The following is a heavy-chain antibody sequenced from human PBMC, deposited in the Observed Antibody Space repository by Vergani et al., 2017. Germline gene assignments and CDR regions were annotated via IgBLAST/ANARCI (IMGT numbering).Heavy chain of an antibody. Sequence: EVQLVESGGGLVKPGGSLRLSCAASGFTFSNAWMSWVRQAPGKGLEWVANIKQDGSEKYYVDSVKGRFTISRDNAKNSLYLQMNSLRAEDTAVYYCAKVTIVGATFHFDYWGQGTLVTVSS. J-gene: IGHJ4*02. D-gene: IGHD1-26*01. CDR2: IKQDGSEK. CDR1: GFTFSNAW. V-gene: IGHV3-7*03. CDR3: AKVTIVGATFHFDY.